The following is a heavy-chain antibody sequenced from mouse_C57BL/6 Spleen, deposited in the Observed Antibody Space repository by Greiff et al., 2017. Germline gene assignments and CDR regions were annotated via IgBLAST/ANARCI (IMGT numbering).Heavy chain of an antibody. D-gene: IGHD1-1*01. CDR3: TREFYYYGGYAMDY. CDR2: ISSGGDYI. CDR1: GFTFSSYA. Sequence: EVQVVESGEGLVKPGGSLKLSCAASGFTFSSYAMSWVRQTPEKRLEWVAYISSGGDYIYYADTVKGRFTISRDNARNTLYLQMSSLKSEDTAMYYCTREFYYYGGYAMDYWGQGTSVTVSS. V-gene: IGHV5-9-1*02. J-gene: IGHJ4*01.